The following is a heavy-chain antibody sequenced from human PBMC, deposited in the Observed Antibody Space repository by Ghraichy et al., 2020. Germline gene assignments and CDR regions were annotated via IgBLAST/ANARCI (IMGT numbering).Heavy chain of an antibody. CDR1: GGSISSYY. CDR3: ARCSSSWYFRYYFDY. J-gene: IGHJ4*02. D-gene: IGHD6-13*01. V-gene: IGHV4-59*01. Sequence: SETLSLTCTVSGGSISSYYWSWIRQPPGKGLEWIGYIYYSGSTNYNPSLKSRVTISVDTSKNQFSLKLSFVTAADTAVYYCARCSSSWYFRYYFDYWGQGTLVTVSS. CDR2: IYYSGST.